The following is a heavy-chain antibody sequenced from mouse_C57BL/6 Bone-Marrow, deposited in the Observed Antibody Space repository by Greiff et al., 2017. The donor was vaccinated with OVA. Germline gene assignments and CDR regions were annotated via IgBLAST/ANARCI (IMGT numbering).Heavy chain of an antibody. J-gene: IGHJ1*03. V-gene: IGHV1-66*01. Sequence: VQLQQSGPELVKPGASVKISCKASGYSFTSYYIHWVKQRPGQGLEWIGWIYPGSGNTKYNEKFKGKATLTADTSSSTAYMQLSSLTSEDSAVYYCARNYYGSSFHWYFDVWGTGTTVTVPS. CDR3: ARNYYGSSFHWYFDV. D-gene: IGHD1-1*01. CDR1: GYSFTSYY. CDR2: IYPGSGNT.